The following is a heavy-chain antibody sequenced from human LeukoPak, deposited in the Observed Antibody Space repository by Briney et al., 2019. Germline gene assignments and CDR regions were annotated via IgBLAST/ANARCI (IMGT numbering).Heavy chain of an antibody. CDR3: ARDPLSQGWFDP. CDR2: IYYSGSN. J-gene: IGHJ5*02. V-gene: IGHV4-59*01. CDR1: GGSISSYY. Sequence: PSETLSLTCTVSGGSISSYYWSWIRQPPGKGLEWIGYIYYSGSNNYNPSLKSLVTISVATSNNPVSLKLSSVTAADTAVYYCARDPLSQGWFDPWGQRALVTVSS.